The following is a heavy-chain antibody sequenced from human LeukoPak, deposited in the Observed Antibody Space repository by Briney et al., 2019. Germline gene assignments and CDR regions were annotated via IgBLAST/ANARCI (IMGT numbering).Heavy chain of an antibody. J-gene: IGHJ5*02. V-gene: IGHV1-69*06. CDR3: ARWRYAGGWFDP. D-gene: IGHD1-1*01. CDR1: GGTFSSYA. CDR2: IIPIFGTA. Sequence: GASVKVSCKASGGTFSSYAISWVRQAPGQGLEWMGGIIPIFGTANYAQKFQGRVTITADKSTSTAYMELSSLRSEDAAVYYCARWRYAGGWFDPWGQGTLVTVSS.